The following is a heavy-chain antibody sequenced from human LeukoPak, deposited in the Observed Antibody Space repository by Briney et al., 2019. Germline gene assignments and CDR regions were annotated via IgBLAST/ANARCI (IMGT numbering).Heavy chain of an antibody. Sequence: GGSLRLSCAASGFTFSSYSMNWVRQAPGKGLEWVSSISSSSSYIYYADSVKGRFTISRDNSKNTLYLQMNSLRAEDTAVYYCARDLGQQLVYWGQGTLVTVSS. D-gene: IGHD6-13*01. V-gene: IGHV3-21*01. J-gene: IGHJ4*02. CDR3: ARDLGQQLVY. CDR2: ISSSSSYI. CDR1: GFTFSSYS.